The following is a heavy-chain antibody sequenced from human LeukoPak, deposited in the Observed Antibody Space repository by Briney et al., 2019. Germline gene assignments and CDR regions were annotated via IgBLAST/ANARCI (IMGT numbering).Heavy chain of an antibody. D-gene: IGHD3-10*01. CDR1: GFTFDDYG. J-gene: IGHJ4*02. Sequence: GGSLRLSCAASGFTFDDYGMSWVRQAPGKGLEWVSGINWNGGSTGYADSVKGRFTISRDNAKNSLYLQMNSLRAEDTALYYCARDLQGTMVRGVIIHGGSDYWGQGTLVTVSS. CDR2: INWNGGST. V-gene: IGHV3-20*04. CDR3: ARDLQGTMVRGVIIHGGSDY.